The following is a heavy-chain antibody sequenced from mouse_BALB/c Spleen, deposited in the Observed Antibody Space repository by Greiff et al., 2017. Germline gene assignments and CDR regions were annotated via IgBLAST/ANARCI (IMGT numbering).Heavy chain of an antibody. CDR2: IDPENGDT. V-gene: IGHV14-4*02. CDR1: GFNFKDYY. J-gene: IGHJ2*01. Sequence: VQLKESGAELVRSGASVKLSCTASGFNFKDYYMHWVKQRPEQGLEWIGWIDPENGDTEYAPKFQGKATMTPDTSSNTAYLQLSSLTSEDTAVYYCAKGVGHFDYWGQGTTLTVSS. D-gene: IGHD1-3*01. CDR3: AKGVGHFDY.